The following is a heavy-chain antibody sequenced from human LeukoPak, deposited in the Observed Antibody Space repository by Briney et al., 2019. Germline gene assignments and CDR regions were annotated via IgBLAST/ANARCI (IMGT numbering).Heavy chain of an antibody. CDR1: GVTFSSYA. Sequence: GGSLRLSCAASGVTFSSYAMSWVRQAPGKGLERVSAISGSGGSTYYADSVKGRFTISRDNSKNTLYLQMNSLRAEDTAVYYCAKDWVSYSKDFDYWGQGTLVTVSS. D-gene: IGHD4-11*01. CDR2: ISGSGGST. CDR3: AKDWVSYSKDFDY. V-gene: IGHV3-23*01. J-gene: IGHJ4*02.